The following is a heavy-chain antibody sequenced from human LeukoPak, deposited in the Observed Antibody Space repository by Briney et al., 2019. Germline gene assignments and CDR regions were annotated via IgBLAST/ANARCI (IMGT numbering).Heavy chain of an antibody. J-gene: IGHJ4*02. CDR2: ISWNSGSI. V-gene: IGHV3-9*01. D-gene: IGHD1-26*01. CDR3: ARERWELLQSFDY. CDR1: GFTFDDYA. Sequence: GGSLRLSCAASGFTFDDYAMHWVRQAPGKGLEWVSGISWNSGSIGYADSVKGRFTISRDNAKNSLYLQMNSLRAEDTAVYYCARERWELLQSFDYWGQGTLVTVSS.